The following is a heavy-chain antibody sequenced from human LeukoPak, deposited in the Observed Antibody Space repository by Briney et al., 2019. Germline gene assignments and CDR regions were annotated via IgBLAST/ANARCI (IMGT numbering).Heavy chain of an antibody. CDR1: GFTFSSYG. CDR3: ARAVDTAMVTFLGY. Sequence: GRSLRLSCAASGFTFSSYGMHWVRQAPGKGLEWVAVIWYDGSNKYYADSVKGRFTISRDNSKNTLYLQMNSRRAEDTAVYYCARAVDTAMVTFLGYWGQGTLVTVSS. J-gene: IGHJ4*02. V-gene: IGHV3-33*01. CDR2: IWYDGSNK. D-gene: IGHD5-18*01.